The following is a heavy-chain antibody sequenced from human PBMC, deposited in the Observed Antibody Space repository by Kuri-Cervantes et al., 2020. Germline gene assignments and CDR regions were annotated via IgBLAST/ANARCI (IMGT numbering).Heavy chain of an antibody. CDR3: AIDHYYDSGSWGVYYGMDV. D-gene: IGHD3-10*01. CDR2: IYYSGST. V-gene: IGHV4-31*11. J-gene: IGHJ6*02. Sequence: SETLSLTCAVSGGSISSGGYSWSWIRQPPGKGLEWIGYIYYSGSTYYNPSLKSRVTISVDTSKNQFSLKLSTVTAADTAVYYCAIDHYYDSGSWGVYYGMDVGGQGTTVTVSS. CDR1: GGSISSGGYS.